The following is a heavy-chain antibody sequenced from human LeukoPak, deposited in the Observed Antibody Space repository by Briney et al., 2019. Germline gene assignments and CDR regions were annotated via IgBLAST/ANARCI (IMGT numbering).Heavy chain of an antibody. V-gene: IGHV4-59*02. CDR3: ARGSRYCSTTSCSSFDY. Sequence: SETLSLTCTVSRGSVSSYYWNWNRQSPRRGLEWIGYMFHSGTPNYNPSLKSRVAISIDTSKNQFSLKLSSVTAADTAVYYCARGSRYCSTTSCSSFDYWGQGTLVTVSS. J-gene: IGHJ4*02. CDR2: MFHSGTP. CDR1: RGSVSSYY. D-gene: IGHD2-2*01.